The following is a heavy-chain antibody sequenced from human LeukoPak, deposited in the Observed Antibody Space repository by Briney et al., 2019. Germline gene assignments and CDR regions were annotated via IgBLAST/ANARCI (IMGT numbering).Heavy chain of an antibody. J-gene: IGHJ3*02. CDR1: GFTFSSYA. Sequence: GGSLRLSCAASGFTFSSYAMHWVRQAPGKGLEWVAVISYDGSNKYYADSVKGRFTISRDNAKNSLYLHMNSLRAEDTAVYYCAGSWSPYDAFDIWGQGTMVTVSS. CDR3: AGSWSPYDAFDI. D-gene: IGHD6-13*01. CDR2: ISYDGSNK. V-gene: IGHV3-30*04.